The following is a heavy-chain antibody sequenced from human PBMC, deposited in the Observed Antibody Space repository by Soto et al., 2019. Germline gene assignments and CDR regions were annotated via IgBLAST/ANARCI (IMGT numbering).Heavy chain of an antibody. CDR2: INQDGSEK. Sequence: EVQLVESGGGLVQPGGSLRLSCAASGFTFSSYWMTWVRQAPGKWLEWVANINQDGSEKYYVDSVKGRFTISRDNAKNSLYLQMNSLRAEDTALYYCARDVSSQQLVLNYWGQGTLVTVSS. CDR3: ARDVSSQQLVLNY. V-gene: IGHV3-7*05. J-gene: IGHJ4*02. D-gene: IGHD6-13*01. CDR1: GFTFSSYW.